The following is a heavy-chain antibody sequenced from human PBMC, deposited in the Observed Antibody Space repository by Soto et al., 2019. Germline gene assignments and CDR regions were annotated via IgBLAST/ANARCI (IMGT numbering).Heavy chain of an antibody. CDR3: ARLVVATIGSYYYYMDV. D-gene: IGHD5-12*01. CDR1: GYTFTSYD. Sequence: ASVTVSCTASGYTFTSYDINWVRQATGQGLEWMGWMNPNSGNTGYAQKFQGRVTMTRNTSISTAYMELSSLKASDTAMYYCARLVVATIGSYYYYMDVWGKGTTVTVSS. J-gene: IGHJ6*03. CDR2: MNPNSGNT. V-gene: IGHV1-8*01.